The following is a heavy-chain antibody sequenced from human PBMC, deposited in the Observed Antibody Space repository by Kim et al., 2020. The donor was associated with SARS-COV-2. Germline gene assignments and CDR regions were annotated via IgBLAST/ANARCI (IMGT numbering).Heavy chain of an antibody. CDR3: VKDQGGYYNIFTGSGGMDV. V-gene: IGHV3-33*06. CDR2: IWYDGTKK. J-gene: IGHJ6*02. CDR1: GFIFSSYG. D-gene: IGHD3-9*01. Sequence: GGSLRLSCEASGFIFSSYGMHWVRQAPGKGLEWVAVIWYDGTKKYYADSVRGRFTISRDDSKNTVYLQMNSLRAEDTAVFYCVKDQGGYYNIFTGSGGMDVWGQGTTVTVSS.